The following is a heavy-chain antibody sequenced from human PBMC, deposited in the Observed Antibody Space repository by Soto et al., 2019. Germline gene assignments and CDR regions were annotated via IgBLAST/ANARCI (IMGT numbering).Heavy chain of an antibody. D-gene: IGHD1-1*01. CDR3: ARDSTGADVLDY. CDR1: GYTFTGYY. V-gene: IGHV1-2*04. Sequence: QVQLVQSGAEVKKYGASVKVSCKASGYTFTGYYLHWVRQAPGQGLEWMGWINPNTGGTNYAQKFQGWVTMTRDTSISTDYPELSRLRSDDTAVYYCARDSTGADVLDYWGQGTLVTVSS. J-gene: IGHJ4*02. CDR2: INPNTGGT.